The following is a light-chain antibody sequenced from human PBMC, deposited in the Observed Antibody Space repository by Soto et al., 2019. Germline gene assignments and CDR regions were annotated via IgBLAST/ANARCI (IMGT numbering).Light chain of an antibody. CDR3: NSYTSSSTLYV. J-gene: IGLJ1*01. CDR2: EVS. CDR1: SSDIGAYNY. Sequence: QSALTQPASVSGSPGQSITISCTGTSSDIGAYNYVSWYQQHPGKAPKLMLYEVSNRPSGVSIRFSGSKSGNMASLTISGLQAEDEADYYCNSYTSSSTLYVFGTGTKVTVL. V-gene: IGLV2-14*01.